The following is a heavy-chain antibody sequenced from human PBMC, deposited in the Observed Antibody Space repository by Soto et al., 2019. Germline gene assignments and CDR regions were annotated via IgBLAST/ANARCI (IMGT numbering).Heavy chain of an antibody. D-gene: IGHD3-3*01. Sequence: AGGSLRLSCAASGFTFSSYAMSWVRQAPGKGLEWVSAISGSGGSTYYADSVKGRFTISRDNSKNTLYLQMNSLRAEDTAVYYCATPYYDFWSGLSQVAYWGQGTLVTVSS. CDR3: ATPYYDFWSGLSQVAY. CDR2: ISGSGGST. CDR1: GFTFSSYA. V-gene: IGHV3-23*01. J-gene: IGHJ4*02.